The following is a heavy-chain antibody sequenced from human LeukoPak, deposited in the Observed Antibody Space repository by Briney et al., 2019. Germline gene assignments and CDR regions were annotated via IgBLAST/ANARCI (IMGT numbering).Heavy chain of an antibody. CDR1: GFTFSTFW. CDR2: INQDGSDK. J-gene: IGHJ4*02. V-gene: IGHV3-7*01. CDR3: VTDQGRAATV. Sequence: GGSLRLSCAASGFTFSTFWMHWVRQAPGKGLEWVANINQDGSDKKYVDSVKGRFTISRDNAKDSLYLQMNILRAEDTAVYYCVTDQGRAATVWGQGTLVTVSS. D-gene: IGHD2-15*01.